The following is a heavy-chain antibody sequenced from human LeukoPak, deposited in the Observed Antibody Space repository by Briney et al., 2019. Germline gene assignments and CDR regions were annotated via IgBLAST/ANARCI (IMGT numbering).Heavy chain of an antibody. J-gene: IGHJ3*02. CDR3: ARLRRIAVAGRGTYPSPKQDAFDI. CDR2: INHSGST. D-gene: IGHD6-19*01. CDR1: GGSISSYY. V-gene: IGHV4-34*01. Sequence: KPSETLSLTCAVSGGSISSYYWSWIRQPPGKGLEWIGEINHSGSTNYNPSLKSRVTISVDTSKNQFSLKLSSVTAADTAVYYCARLRRIAVAGRGTYPSPKQDAFDIWGQGTMVTVSS.